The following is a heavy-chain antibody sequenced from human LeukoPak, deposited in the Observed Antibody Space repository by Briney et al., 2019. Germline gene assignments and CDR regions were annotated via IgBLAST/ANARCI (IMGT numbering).Heavy chain of an antibody. V-gene: IGHV4-34*01. D-gene: IGHD3-10*01. CDR3: ARPQKNYGSGSYYHY. Sequence: SETLSLTCAVYGGSFSGYYWSWIRQPPGKGLEWIGEINHSGSTNYNPSLKSRVTISVDTSKNQFSLKLSSVTAADTAVYYCARPQKNYGSGSYYHYWGQGTMVTVSS. CDR1: GGSFSGYY. J-gene: IGHJ4*02. CDR2: INHSGST.